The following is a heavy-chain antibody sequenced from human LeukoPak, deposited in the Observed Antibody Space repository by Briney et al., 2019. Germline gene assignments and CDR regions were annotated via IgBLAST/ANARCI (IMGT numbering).Heavy chain of an antibody. V-gene: IGHV5-51*01. CDR3: ARHRLEVDFFDY. D-gene: IGHD2-15*01. CDR1: GDTFATYW. J-gene: IGHJ4*02. Sequence: GESLKISCQGSGDTFATYWIAWVRQMPGKGLELMGSIFPFDSDTRYSPSFQGQVTFSADKSINTAYLQWSSLKASDTAMYYCARHRLEVDFFDYWGQGTVVTVSS. CDR2: IFPFDSDT.